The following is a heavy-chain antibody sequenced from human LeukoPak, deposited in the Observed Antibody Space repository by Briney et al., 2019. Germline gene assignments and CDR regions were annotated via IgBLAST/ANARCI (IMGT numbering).Heavy chain of an antibody. CDR3: ARVDGYNYDY. CDR1: GGSISSGSYY. CDR2: IYTSGST. Sequence: SQTLSLTCTVSGGSISSGSYYWSWIRQPAGKGLEWIGRIYTSGSTNYNPSLKSRVTISVDTSKNQFSLKLSSVTAADTAVYYCARVDGYNYDYWGQGTLVTVFS. J-gene: IGHJ4*02. D-gene: IGHD5-24*01. V-gene: IGHV4-61*02.